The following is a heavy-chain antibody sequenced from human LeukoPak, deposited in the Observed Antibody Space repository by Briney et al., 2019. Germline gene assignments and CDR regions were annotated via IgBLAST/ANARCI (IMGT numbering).Heavy chain of an antibody. Sequence: SETLSLTCTVSGGSISSYYWSWIRQPPGKGLEWIGYIYYSGSTNYNPSLKSRVTISVDTSKDQFSLKLSSVTAADTAVYYCARSSIAVAHDAFDIWGQGTMVTVSS. D-gene: IGHD6-19*01. CDR3: ARSSIAVAHDAFDI. CDR1: GGSISSYY. CDR2: IYYSGST. V-gene: IGHV4-59*01. J-gene: IGHJ3*02.